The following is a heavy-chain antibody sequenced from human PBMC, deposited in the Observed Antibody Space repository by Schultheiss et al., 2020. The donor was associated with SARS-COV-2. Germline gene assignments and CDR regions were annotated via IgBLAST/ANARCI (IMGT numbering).Heavy chain of an antibody. Sequence: GGSLRLSCAASGFTFSSYSMNWVRQAPGKGLEWVSSISSSSSYIYYADSVKGRFTISRDNAKHSLYLQMDSLRAEDTAVYYCARDAQRDGYNYGWFDPWGQGTLVTVSS. CDR2: ISSSSSYI. J-gene: IGHJ5*02. D-gene: IGHD5-24*01. CDR3: ARDAQRDGYNYGWFDP. V-gene: IGHV3-21*01. CDR1: GFTFSSYS.